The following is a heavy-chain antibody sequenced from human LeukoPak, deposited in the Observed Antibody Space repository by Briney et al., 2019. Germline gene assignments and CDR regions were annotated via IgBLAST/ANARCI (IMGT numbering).Heavy chain of an antibody. J-gene: IGHJ2*01. CDR2: ISSNYI. CDR3: ARDQGGGWRGYSDYWYFDL. V-gene: IGHV3-21*03. D-gene: IGHD3-3*01. Sequence: GGSLRLSCAASGFTFSSYAMSWVRQAPGKGLEWVSAISSNYIFYAASVKGRFTISRDDAKNSLYLQMNSLRDEDTAVYYCARDQGGGWRGYSDYWYFDLWGRGTLVTVSP. CDR1: GFTFSSYA.